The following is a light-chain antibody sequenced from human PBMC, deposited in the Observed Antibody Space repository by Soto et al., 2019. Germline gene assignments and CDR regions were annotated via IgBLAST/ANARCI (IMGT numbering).Light chain of an antibody. V-gene: IGLV2-14*01. CDR1: SSDVGNYNY. J-gene: IGLJ1*01. CDR3: ISYTTSSTLV. Sequence: QSALTQPASVSGSPGQSITISCTGTSSDVGNYNYVSWFQQHPGKAPKLIIFEVSYRPSGISNRFSGSKSGNTASLTISGLKAKDEAVYYCISYTTSSTLVFGPGTKLTV. CDR2: EVS.